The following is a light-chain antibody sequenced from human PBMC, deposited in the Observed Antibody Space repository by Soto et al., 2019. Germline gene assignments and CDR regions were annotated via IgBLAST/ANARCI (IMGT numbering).Light chain of an antibody. CDR2: GAS. Sequence: EIVLTQSPGSLSLSPGERGTLSCRASQSVDSSFFAWYQQKPDQAPRLLIYGASNRATGIPDRFSGSGSGTDFTLTISRLEPEDFAVYYCQQYGSSPYTFGQGTKLEIK. V-gene: IGKV3-20*01. CDR3: QQYGSSPYT. CDR1: QSVDSSF. J-gene: IGKJ2*01.